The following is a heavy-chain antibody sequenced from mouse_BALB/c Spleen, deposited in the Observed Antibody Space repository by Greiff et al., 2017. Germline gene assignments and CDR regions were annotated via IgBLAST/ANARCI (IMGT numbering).Heavy chain of an antibody. CDR1: GFTFSSFG. J-gene: IGHJ4*01. V-gene: IGHV5-17*02. D-gene: IGHD1-2*01. CDR2: ISSGSSTI. CDR3: AREGPNSLLRLTDAMDY. Sequence: EVKLMESGGGLVQPGGSRKLSCAASGFTFSSFGMHWVRQAPEKGLEWVAYISSGSSTIYYADTVKGRFTISRDNPKNTLFLQMTSLRSEDTAMYYCAREGPNSLLRLTDAMDYWGQGTSVTVSS.